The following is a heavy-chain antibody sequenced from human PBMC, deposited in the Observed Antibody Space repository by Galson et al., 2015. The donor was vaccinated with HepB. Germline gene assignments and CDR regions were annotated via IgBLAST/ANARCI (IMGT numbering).Heavy chain of an antibody. CDR2: IGTNSLYT. CDR1: GFTFSDYY. Sequence: SLRLSCAASGFTFSDYYVSWIRQAPGKGLEWISYIGTNSLYTNYIDSVKGRFTISRDNAKNSLYLQMNSLRAEDTAVYYCARGTRRGYSGYDLGGQGTLVTVSS. J-gene: IGHJ4*02. D-gene: IGHD5-12*01. CDR3: ARGTRRGYSGYDL. V-gene: IGHV3-11*05.